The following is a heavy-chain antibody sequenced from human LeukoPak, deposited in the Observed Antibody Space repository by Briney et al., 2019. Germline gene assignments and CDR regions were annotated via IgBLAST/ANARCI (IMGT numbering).Heavy chain of an antibody. CDR1: GDSVSSKSVT. V-gene: IGHV6-1*01. J-gene: IGHJ5*02. D-gene: IGHD3-10*01. CDR2: TYYRSKWHN. CDR3: ARVWFGDQMGWFDP. Sequence: SQTLSLTCAISGDSVSSKSVTWDWIRQSPSRGLEWLGRTYYRSKWHNDYAVSVKSRITINPDTSKNQFSLQLNSVTPEDTAVYYCARVWFGDQMGWFDPWGQGTLVTVSS.